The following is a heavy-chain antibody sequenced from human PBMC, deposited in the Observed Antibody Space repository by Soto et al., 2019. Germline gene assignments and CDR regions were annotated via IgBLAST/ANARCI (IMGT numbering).Heavy chain of an antibody. CDR1: GFTFGDYA. D-gene: IGHD3-22*01. CDR2: IRSKAYGGTT. V-gene: IGHV3-49*03. CDR3: TTSGYYRPSLYYGMDV. Sequence: GGPLRLSCTASGFTFGDYAMSWFRQAPGKGLEWVGFIRSKAYGGTTEYAASVKGRFTISRDDSKSIAYLQMNSLKTEDTAVYYCTTSGYYRPSLYYGMDVWGQGTTVTVSS. J-gene: IGHJ6*02.